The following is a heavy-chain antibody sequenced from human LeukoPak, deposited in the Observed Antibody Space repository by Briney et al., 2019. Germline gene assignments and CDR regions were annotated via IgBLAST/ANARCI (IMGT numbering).Heavy chain of an antibody. J-gene: IGHJ6*04. CDR2: FNSDGSST. CDR3: ATDTLLWFGEALWYV. Sequence: GSLRLSCAASGFTFSSYWMHWVRQAPGKGLVWVSRFNSDGSSTSYAASVKGRFTISRDNAKNTLYLQMNSLRAEDTAVYYCATDTLLWFGEALWYVWGKGTTVTVSS. V-gene: IGHV3-74*01. D-gene: IGHD3-10*01. CDR1: GFTFSSYW.